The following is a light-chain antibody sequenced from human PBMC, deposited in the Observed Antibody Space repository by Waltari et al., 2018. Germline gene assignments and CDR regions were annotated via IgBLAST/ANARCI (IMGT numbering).Light chain of an antibody. Sequence: QSALTQPASVSGSPGQSITISCTGTSSDVGGYNYVSWYQQHPGKAPTLIIYDVSKRASGVSNRYSGSKSGNTASLTISGLQAEDEADYYCSSYTSSSAVVFGGGTKLTVL. CDR3: SSYTSSSAVV. CDR1: SSDVGGYNY. V-gene: IGLV2-14*03. CDR2: DVS. J-gene: IGLJ2*01.